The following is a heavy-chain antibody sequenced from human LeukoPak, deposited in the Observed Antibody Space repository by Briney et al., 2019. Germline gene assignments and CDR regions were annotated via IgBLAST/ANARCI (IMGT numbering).Heavy chain of an antibody. CDR1: GFTFSSYS. V-gene: IGHV3-21*01. D-gene: IGHD3-22*01. CDR2: ISSSSSYI. Sequence: NTGGSLRLSCAASGFTFSSYSMNWVRQAPGKGLEWVPSISSSSSYIYYADSVKGRFTISRDNAKNSLYLQMNSLRAEDTAVYYCARDPPTYYYDSSGYFDYWGQGTLVTVSS. J-gene: IGHJ4*02. CDR3: ARDPPTYYYDSSGYFDY.